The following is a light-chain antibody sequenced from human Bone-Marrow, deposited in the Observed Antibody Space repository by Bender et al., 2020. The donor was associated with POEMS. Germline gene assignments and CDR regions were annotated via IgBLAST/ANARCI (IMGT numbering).Light chain of an antibody. Sequence: QSALTQPRSLSGSPGQSVTMSCTGTSSDVGAYNYVSWYQQHPGKAPKLLIYDATDRPSGVSHRFSGSKSGNTASLTISGLQAEDDADYYCSSFASSSTLVFGGGTKLTVL. V-gene: IGLV2-14*03. CDR2: DAT. CDR3: SSFASSSTLV. J-gene: IGLJ2*01. CDR1: SSDVGAYNY.